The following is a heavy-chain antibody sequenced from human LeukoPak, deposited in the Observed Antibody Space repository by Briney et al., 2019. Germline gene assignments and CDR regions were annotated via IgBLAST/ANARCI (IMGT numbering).Heavy chain of an antibody. J-gene: IGHJ4*02. V-gene: IGHV3-7*03. D-gene: IGHD3-16*01. CDR1: GFTFSNYW. Sequence: PGGSLRLSCAASGFTFSNYWMTWVRQAPGKGLEWVANIKQDGSEKYYVDSVKGRFTISRDNSKNTLYLQMNSLRAEDTAVYYCARHRGISTRDFEYWGQGTLVTVSS. CDR2: IKQDGSEK. CDR3: ARHRGISTRDFEY.